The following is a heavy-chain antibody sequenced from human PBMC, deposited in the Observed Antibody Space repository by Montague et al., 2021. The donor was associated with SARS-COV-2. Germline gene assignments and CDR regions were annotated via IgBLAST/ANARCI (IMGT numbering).Heavy chain of an antibody. CDR1: GGSLSGYH. J-gene: IGHJ4*02. CDR3: ARCPVGVAARVRDAFDQ. D-gene: IGHD6-6*01. Sequence: SETRSLTCAVSGGSLSGYHWSWIRQPPRKGLEWIGEVNHSGHTXXXVSXXXRVTMSVDTSKSQFSLNVRSVTAADTAVYYCARCPVGVAARVRDAFDQWGQGTLVTVSS. CDR2: VNHSGHT. V-gene: IGHV4-34*01.